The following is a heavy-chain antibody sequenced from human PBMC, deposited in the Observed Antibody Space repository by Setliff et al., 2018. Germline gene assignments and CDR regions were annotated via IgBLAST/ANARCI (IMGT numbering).Heavy chain of an antibody. V-gene: IGHV4-4*02. CDR2: INQSGTT. Sequence: ETLSLTCAVSGDSISNDYWWSWVRQPPERELEWIGEINQSGTTNYNPPLKGRATISLDMSKNEFYLRMASVTSADTAVYYCVRSAVYCASDCYPRYFDSWGQGTLVTVSS. D-gene: IGHD2-21*01. CDR1: GDSISNDYW. CDR3: VRSAVYCASDCYPRYFDS. J-gene: IGHJ4*02.